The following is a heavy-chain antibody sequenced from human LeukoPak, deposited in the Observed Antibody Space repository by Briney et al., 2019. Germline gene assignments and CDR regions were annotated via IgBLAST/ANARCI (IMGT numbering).Heavy chain of an antibody. Sequence: GGSLRLSCAASGFTFSIMNWVRQSPGQGLDWVAFIGTDGDEKYYADFLKGRFTISRDNSENKLYLQMNSLRPEDTAIYYCVKNGWMDDWGQGTLVTVSS. J-gene: IGHJ4*02. V-gene: IGHV3-30*02. D-gene: IGHD5-12*01. CDR2: IGTDGDEK. CDR3: VKNGWMDD. CDR1: GFTFSI.